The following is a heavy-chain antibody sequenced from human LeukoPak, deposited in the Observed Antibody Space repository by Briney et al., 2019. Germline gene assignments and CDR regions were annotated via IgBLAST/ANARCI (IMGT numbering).Heavy chain of an antibody. D-gene: IGHD3-10*01. V-gene: IGHV4-39*07. J-gene: IGHJ6*02. Sequence: PSETLSLTCTVSGGSISSSSYYWGWIRQPPGKGLEWIGSIYYSGSTYYNPSLKSRVTISVDTSKNQFSLKLSSVTAADTAVYYCARVTMVQQMDVWGQGTTVTVSS. CDR1: GGSISSSSYY. CDR3: ARVTMVQQMDV. CDR2: IYYSGST.